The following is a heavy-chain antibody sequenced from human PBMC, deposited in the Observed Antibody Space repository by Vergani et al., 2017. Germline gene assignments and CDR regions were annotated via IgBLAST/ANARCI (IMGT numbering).Heavy chain of an antibody. Sequence: QVQLQESGPGLVKPSQTLSLTCTVSGGSISSGDYYWSWIRQPPGKGLEWIGYIYYSGSTYYNPSLKSRVTISVDTSKKQFSLKLSSVTAADTAIYFCARTESFILRYFHWALWGQGTLVTVSS. CDR3: ARTESFILRYFHWAL. J-gene: IGHJ4*02. V-gene: IGHV4-30-4*01. D-gene: IGHD3-9*01. CDR1: GGSISSGDYY. CDR2: IYYSGST.